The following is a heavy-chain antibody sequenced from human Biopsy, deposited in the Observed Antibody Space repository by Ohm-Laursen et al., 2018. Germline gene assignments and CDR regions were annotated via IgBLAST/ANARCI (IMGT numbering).Heavy chain of an antibody. J-gene: IGHJ4*02. Sequence: GTLSLTWAVTYGSISGHFWSWIRQAPGKGLEWIGYVYYNGNTNYSPSLKSRATISLDTSKDRFSLKLTSVTAADTAVYYCATPFQYYDSWGGYPPFDHWGQGTLVTVSS. V-gene: IGHV4-59*08. CDR3: ATPFQYYDSWGGYPPFDH. CDR2: VYYNGNT. D-gene: IGHD3-3*01. CDR1: YGSISGHF.